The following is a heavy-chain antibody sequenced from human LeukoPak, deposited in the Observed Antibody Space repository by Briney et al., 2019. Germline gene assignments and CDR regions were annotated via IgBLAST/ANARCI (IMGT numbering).Heavy chain of an antibody. CDR2: IIAYNGKT. Sequence: ASEKVSCKASGYTFSSYGISWGRHAPGQGLERMGWIIAYNGKTTYAQKLRSSVPMHTDTSTSTAYMEQRSLRSDDTAVYYCARVGVETIGDYWGQGTLVTVSS. CDR1: GYTFSSYG. CDR3: ARVGVETIGDY. V-gene: IGHV1-18*01. D-gene: IGHD2-15*01. J-gene: IGHJ4*02.